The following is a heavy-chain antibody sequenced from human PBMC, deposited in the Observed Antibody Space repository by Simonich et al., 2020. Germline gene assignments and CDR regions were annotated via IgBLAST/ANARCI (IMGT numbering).Heavy chain of an antibody. J-gene: IGHJ4*02. CDR1: GFTFSSYA. CDR3: ARDLGSSYYFDY. Sequence: GGGVVQPGRSLRLSCAASGFTFSSYAMHGVRQAPGKGLEWGAVISYDGSNKYYADSVKGRFTISRDNSKNTLYLQMNSLRAEDTAVYYCARDLGSSYYFDYWGQGTLVTVSS. CDR2: ISYDGSNK. D-gene: IGHD6-6*01. V-gene: IGHV3-30*07.